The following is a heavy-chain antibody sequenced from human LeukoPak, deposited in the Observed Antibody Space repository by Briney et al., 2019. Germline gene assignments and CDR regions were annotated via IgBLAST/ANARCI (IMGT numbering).Heavy chain of an antibody. Sequence: ASVKISCKASGYTFNMFGIGWGRPASGKGLELSGWISAYNGDTKYAEKLQGRVTLTTDTSTSTAYMELRSLTSDDAAVYYCGRSSSGWSVDYWGQGARVTVSS. CDR3: GRSSSGWSVDY. V-gene: IGHV1-18*01. CDR1: GYTFNMFG. J-gene: IGHJ4*02. D-gene: IGHD6-19*01. CDR2: ISAYNGDT.